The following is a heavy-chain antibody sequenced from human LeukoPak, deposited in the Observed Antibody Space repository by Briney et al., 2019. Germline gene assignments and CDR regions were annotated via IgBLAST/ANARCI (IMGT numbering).Heavy chain of an antibody. Sequence: PSETLSLTCAVYGGSFSGYYWSWIRQPPGKGLEWIGEINHSGSTNYNPSLKSRVTISVDTSKNQFSLKLGSVTAADTAVYYCARGTWGYSYGTRGRFDYWGQGTLVTVSS. J-gene: IGHJ4*02. V-gene: IGHV4-34*01. D-gene: IGHD5-18*01. CDR1: GGSFSGYY. CDR2: INHSGST. CDR3: ARGTWGYSYGTRGRFDY.